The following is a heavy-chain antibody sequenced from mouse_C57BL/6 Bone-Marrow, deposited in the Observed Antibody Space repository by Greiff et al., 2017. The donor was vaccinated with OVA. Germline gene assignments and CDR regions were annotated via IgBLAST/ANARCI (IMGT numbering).Heavy chain of an antibody. CDR1: GYTFTSYW. Sequence: QVQLQQPGTELVKPGASVKLSCKASGYTFTSYWMHWVKQRPGQGLEWIGNINPSNGGTNYTEKFKSKATLTVDKSSSTAYMQLSSLTSEDSAVYYCASPAYYSNYVNYYAMDYWGQGTSVTVSS. V-gene: IGHV1-53*01. CDR2: INPSNGGT. J-gene: IGHJ4*01. D-gene: IGHD2-5*01. CDR3: ASPAYYSNYVNYYAMDY.